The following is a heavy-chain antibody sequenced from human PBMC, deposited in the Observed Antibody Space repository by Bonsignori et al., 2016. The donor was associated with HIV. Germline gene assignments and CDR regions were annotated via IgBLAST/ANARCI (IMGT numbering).Heavy chain of an antibody. J-gene: IGHJ4*02. CDR3: ARDLRAVQLERRDY. V-gene: IGHV3-11*01. Sequence: RQAPGKGLEWVSYISSSGSTIYYADSVKGRFTISRDNAKNSLYLQMNSLRAEDTAVYYCARDLRAVQLERRDYWGQGTLVTVSS. D-gene: IGHD1-1*01. CDR2: ISSSGSTI.